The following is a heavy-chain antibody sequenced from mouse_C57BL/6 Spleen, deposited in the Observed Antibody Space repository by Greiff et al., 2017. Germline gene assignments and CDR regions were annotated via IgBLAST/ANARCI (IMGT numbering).Heavy chain of an antibody. CDR3: ASWAYDSPRSMDY. Sequence: VQLQQSGPELVKPGASVKISCKASGYTFTDYYMNWVKQSHGKSLEWIGDINPNNGGTSYNQKFKGKATLTVDKSSSTAYMELRSRTSEDSAVYYCASWAYDSPRSMDYWGQGTSVTVSS. CDR1: GYTFTDYY. V-gene: IGHV1-26*01. CDR2: INPNNGGT. J-gene: IGHJ4*01. D-gene: IGHD2-12*01.